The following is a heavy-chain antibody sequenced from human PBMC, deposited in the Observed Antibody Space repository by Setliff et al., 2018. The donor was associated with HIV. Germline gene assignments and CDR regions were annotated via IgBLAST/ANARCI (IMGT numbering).Heavy chain of an antibody. D-gene: IGHD4-17*01. CDR3: ARGGPTVAFGLDV. Sequence: SETLSLTCTVSGGSISSHYWRWIRQPPGKGLEWIGYIDHSGNTNYNPSLKSRVTISVDKSKNQFSLNLNSVTAADTAVYYCARGGPTVAFGLDVWGQGTTVTVSS. J-gene: IGHJ6*02. CDR1: GGSISSHY. CDR2: IDHSGNT. V-gene: IGHV4-59*08.